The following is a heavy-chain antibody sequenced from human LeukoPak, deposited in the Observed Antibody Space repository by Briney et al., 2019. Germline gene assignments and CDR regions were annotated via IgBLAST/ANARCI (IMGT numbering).Heavy chain of an antibody. Sequence: KFGESLKISCKGSGYSFTSYWIGWVRQMPGKGLEWMGIIYPVDSDTRYSPSFQGQVSISADKSISTAYLQWSSLKASDTAMYYCARLWDCSGGSCYDYYYGMDVWGQGTTVTVSS. CDR2: IYPVDSDT. CDR1: GYSFTSYW. D-gene: IGHD2-15*01. J-gene: IGHJ6*02. V-gene: IGHV5-51*01. CDR3: ARLWDCSGGSCYDYYYGMDV.